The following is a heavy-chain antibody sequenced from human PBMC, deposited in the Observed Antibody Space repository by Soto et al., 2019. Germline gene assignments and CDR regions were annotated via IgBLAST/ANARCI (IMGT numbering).Heavy chain of an antibody. Sequence: PGGSLRLSCVASGFSFSTFAMSWVRQAPGKGLEWVSRITGSGREGYYADSVRGRFTISRDNARNTLLLQMNSLRDDDTAVYFCAKDPWQCDYFGDEWATFDYWGRGTQVTVSS. V-gene: IGHV3-23*01. J-gene: IGHJ4*02. CDR1: GFSFSTFA. CDR3: AKDPWQCDYFGDEWATFDY. D-gene: IGHD4-17*01. CDR2: ITGSGREG.